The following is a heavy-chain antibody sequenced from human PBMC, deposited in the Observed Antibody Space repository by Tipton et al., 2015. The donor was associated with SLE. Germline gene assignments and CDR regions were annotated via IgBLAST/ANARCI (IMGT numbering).Heavy chain of an antibody. CDR1: GGLISTTTYY. Sequence: TLSLTCTVSGGLISTTTYYWGWIRQPPGKGLEWIGSISYTGTTSYNSSLKSRVTISLDTSKTQFFLRLSSVTAADTAVYYCARGGAGLWGRSTLVTVSS. CDR2: ISYTGTT. CDR3: ARGGAGL. V-gene: IGHV4-39*07. D-gene: IGHD1-26*01. J-gene: IGHJ2*01.